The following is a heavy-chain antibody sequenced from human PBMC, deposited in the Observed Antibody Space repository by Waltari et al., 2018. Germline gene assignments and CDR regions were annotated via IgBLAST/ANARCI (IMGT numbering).Heavy chain of an antibody. J-gene: IGHJ3*02. CDR3: ARLRRFGWIAALKGDAFDI. D-gene: IGHD6-13*01. V-gene: IGHV5-51*03. CDR1: GYSFTSYW. Sequence: EVQLVQSGAEVKKPGESLKISCKGSGYSFTSYWIGWVRQMPGKGLEWMGIIYPGDSDTRYSPSFQGQVTISADKSISTAYLQWSSLKASDTAMYYCARLRRFGWIAALKGDAFDIWGQGTMVTVSS. CDR2: IYPGDSDT.